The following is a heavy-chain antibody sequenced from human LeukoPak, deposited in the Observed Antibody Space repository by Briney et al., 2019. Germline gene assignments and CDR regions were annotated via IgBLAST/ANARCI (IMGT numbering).Heavy chain of an antibody. V-gene: IGHV3-23*01. Sequence: GGSLRLSCAASGFTFSSYAMSWVRQAPGKGLEWVSTLSGSGGSTYYADSVKGRFTISRDNSKNTLYLQMNSLRAEDTAVYYCARKMGSFGSDYWGQGSLVTVSS. CDR2: LSGSGGST. CDR3: ARKMGSFGSDY. J-gene: IGHJ4*02. D-gene: IGHD5-18*01. CDR1: GFTFSSYA.